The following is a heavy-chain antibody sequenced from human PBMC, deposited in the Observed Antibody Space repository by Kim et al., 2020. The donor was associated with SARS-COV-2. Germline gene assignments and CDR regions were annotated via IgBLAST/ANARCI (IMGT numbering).Heavy chain of an antibody. V-gene: IGHV4-34*01. CDR1: GGSFSGYY. Sequence: SETLSLTCAVYGGSFSGYYWSWIRQPPGKGLEWIGEINHSGSTNYNPSFKSRVTISVDTSKNQFSLKLSSVTAADTAVYYCARGIPRRITMVRGVGGFDYWGQGTLVTVSS. CDR3: ARGIPRRITMVRGVGGFDY. D-gene: IGHD3-10*01. J-gene: IGHJ4*02. CDR2: INHSGST.